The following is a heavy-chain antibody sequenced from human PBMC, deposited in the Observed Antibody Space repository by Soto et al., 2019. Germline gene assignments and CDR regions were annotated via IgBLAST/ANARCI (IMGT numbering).Heavy chain of an antibody. CDR1: GGTFSSYA. Sequence: QVQLVQSGAEVKKPGSSVKVSCKASGGTFSSYAISWVRQAPGQGLEWMGGIIPIFGTANYAQKFQGRVTITADESTSTASMELRSLRSEDTAVYYCARDLLPSADDPDAFDIWGQGTMVTVSS. CDR3: ARDLLPSADDPDAFDI. CDR2: IIPIFGTA. V-gene: IGHV1-69*12. J-gene: IGHJ3*02. D-gene: IGHD2-15*01.